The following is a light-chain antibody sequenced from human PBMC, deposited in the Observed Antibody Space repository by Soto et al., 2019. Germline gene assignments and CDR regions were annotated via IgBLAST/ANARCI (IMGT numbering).Light chain of an antibody. V-gene: IGKV3-20*01. CDR2: NAF. CDR3: QQYGSSPGT. CDR1: QSVSSSY. Sequence: EIVLTQSPGTLSLSPGERATLSCRASQSVSSSYLAWYQQKAGQAPRLLIYNAFNRATGIPDRFSGSGSGTDFTLTISRLEPEDFAVYYCQQYGSSPGTFGGGTKVDIK. J-gene: IGKJ4*01.